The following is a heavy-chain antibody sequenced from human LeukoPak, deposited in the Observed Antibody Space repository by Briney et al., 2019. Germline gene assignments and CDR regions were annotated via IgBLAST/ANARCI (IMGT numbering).Heavy chain of an antibody. CDR3: ARVSDTSMLTPGFDS. V-gene: IGHV1-18*01. Sequence: ASVKVSCKTSGYTFNRYAITWVRQAPGQGLEWMGWVSTSNGDTNYADTFQGRVTMTTDSVTKTAYLELRRLRSGDTAIYFCARVSDTSMLTPGFDSWGQGTLGTVSS. CDR1: GYTFNRYA. CDR2: VSTSNGDT. D-gene: IGHD5-18*01. J-gene: IGHJ4*02.